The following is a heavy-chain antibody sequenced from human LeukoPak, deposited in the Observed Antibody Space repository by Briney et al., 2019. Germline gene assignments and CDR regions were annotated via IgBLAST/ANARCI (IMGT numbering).Heavy chain of an antibody. V-gene: IGHV3-30*18. D-gene: IGHD1-26*01. Sequence: PGGSLRLSCAASGFTFSSYGVHWVRQAPGKGLEWVAVISYDGSNKYYADSVKGRFTISRDNSKNTLYLQMNSLRAEDTAVYYCAKGSLFDYWGQGTLVTVSS. CDR1: GFTFSSYG. CDR3: AKGSLFDY. CDR2: ISYDGSNK. J-gene: IGHJ4*02.